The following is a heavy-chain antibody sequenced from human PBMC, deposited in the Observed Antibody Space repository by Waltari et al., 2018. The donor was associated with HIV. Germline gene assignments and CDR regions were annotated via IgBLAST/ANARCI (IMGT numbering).Heavy chain of an antibody. J-gene: IGHJ6*02. CDR1: GGSISSSSYY. D-gene: IGHD3-16*01. Sequence: QLQLQESGPGLVKPSETLSLTCTVSGGSISSSSYYWGWIRQPPGKGLEWIGSISYSGSTYYTPALKGRVTISVDTAKNQFALKLSSVTAADTAVYYCARHMGGMLSHDAMDVWGQGTTVTVSS. CDR2: ISYSGST. V-gene: IGHV4-39*01. CDR3: ARHMGGMLSHDAMDV.